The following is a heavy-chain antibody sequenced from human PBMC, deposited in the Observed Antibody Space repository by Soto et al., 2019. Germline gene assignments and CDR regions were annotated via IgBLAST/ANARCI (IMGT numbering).Heavy chain of an antibody. Sequence: SETLSLTCTVTGVSISRYYWSLIRQPPGKGLEWIGYIYYGGSTNYNPSLKSRVTISVDTSKNQFSLKLSSVTAADTAVYYCAREGGPEGRPFDYWGQGTLVTVSS. CDR1: GVSISRYY. CDR2: IYYGGST. V-gene: IGHV4-59*01. J-gene: IGHJ4*02. D-gene: IGHD3-16*01. CDR3: AREGGPEGRPFDY.